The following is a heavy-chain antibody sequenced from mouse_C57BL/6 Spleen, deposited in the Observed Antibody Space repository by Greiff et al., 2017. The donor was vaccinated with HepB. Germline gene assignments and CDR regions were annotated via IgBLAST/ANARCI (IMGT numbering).Heavy chain of an antibody. J-gene: IGHJ3*01. V-gene: IGHV1-52*01. D-gene: IGHD3-2*01. Sequence: VQLQQSGAELVRPGSSVKLSCKASGYTFTSYWMHWVKQRPIQGLEWIGNIDPSDSETHYNQKFKDKATLTVDKSSSTAYMQLCSLTSADSAVYYCAKQEDSSGYSPWFAYWGQGTLVTVSA. CDR1: GYTFTSYW. CDR3: AKQEDSSGYSPWFAY. CDR2: IDPSDSET.